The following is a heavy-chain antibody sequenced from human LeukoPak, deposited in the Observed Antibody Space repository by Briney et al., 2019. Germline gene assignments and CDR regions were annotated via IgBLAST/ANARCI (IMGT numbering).Heavy chain of an antibody. D-gene: IGHD3-10*01. CDR2: IYYSGST. CDR1: GGSISSSDYY. Sequence: PSETLSLTCTVSGGSISSSDYYWGWIRQPPGRGLEWIGSIYYSGSTYYSPSLKSRVTISVDTSKNQFSLKLSSLTAADTAVYYCARAWGITMVRGVIISYYFDYWGQGTLVTVSS. CDR3: ARAWGITMVRGVIISYYFDY. V-gene: IGHV4-39*07. J-gene: IGHJ4*02.